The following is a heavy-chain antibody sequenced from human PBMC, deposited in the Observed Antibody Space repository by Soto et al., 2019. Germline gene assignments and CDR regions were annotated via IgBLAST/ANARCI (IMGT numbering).Heavy chain of an antibody. CDR2: IYPGDFDT. CDR3: ARSPTSISSPYYSDY. D-gene: IGHD1-26*01. Sequence: GESLKISCKGSGYSFPTYWFAWVRQMPGKGLEWMGIIYPGDFDTRYSPSFRGQVTISVDKSISTAYLQWSSLKASDTAMYYCARSPTSISSPYYSDYWGQGTLVTVSS. J-gene: IGHJ4*02. CDR1: GYSFPTYW. V-gene: IGHV5-51*01.